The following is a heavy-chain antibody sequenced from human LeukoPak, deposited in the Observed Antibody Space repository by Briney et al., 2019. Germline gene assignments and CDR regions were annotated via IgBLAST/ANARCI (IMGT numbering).Heavy chain of an antibody. V-gene: IGHV3-23*01. J-gene: IGHJ4*02. CDR2: IGTSGDRT. CDR1: GFTFSSSA. D-gene: IGHD4-17*01. Sequence: GGSLRLSCSASGFTFSSSAMSWVRQAPGKGLEWVSAIGTSGDRTFYADSVKGRFTISRDNSKNTLYLQMNSLRAEDTAVYYCAKTSVTTSLDYWGQGTLVTVSS. CDR3: AKTSVTTSLDY.